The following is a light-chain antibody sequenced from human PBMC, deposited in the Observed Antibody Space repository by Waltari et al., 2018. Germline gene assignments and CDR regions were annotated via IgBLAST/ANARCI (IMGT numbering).Light chain of an antibody. J-gene: IGKJ3*01. CDR1: QDISNY. Sequence: DIQMTQSPSSLSASVGARVTITCQASQDISNYLNWYQQKPGKAPNLLIHDATKLETGVQCRFSVSQSGTHFTLIISSLQPEDVATYYCQRYDNLPVFAFGPGTKVDIK. V-gene: IGKV1-33*01. CDR2: DAT. CDR3: QRYDNLPVFA.